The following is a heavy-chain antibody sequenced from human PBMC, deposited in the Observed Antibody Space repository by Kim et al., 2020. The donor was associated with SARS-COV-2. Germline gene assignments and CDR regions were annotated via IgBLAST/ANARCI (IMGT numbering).Heavy chain of an antibody. CDR2: IYYSSST. J-gene: IGHJ4*02. CDR1: GGSISSSSYY. D-gene: IGHD3-3*01. Sequence: SETLSLTCAVSGGSISSSSYYWGWIRQRPGKGLEWVGSIYYSSSTYYNPSLKSRVTISVDTSKNQFSLTLSSVTAADTAVYYCARLKGTSITIFGVVIMGYYFDLWGQETLVTVPS. CDR3: ARLKGTSITIFGVVIMGYYFDL. V-gene: IGHV4-39*01.